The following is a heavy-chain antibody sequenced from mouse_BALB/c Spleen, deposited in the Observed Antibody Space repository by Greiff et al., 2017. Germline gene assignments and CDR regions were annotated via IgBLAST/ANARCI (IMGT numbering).Heavy chain of an antibody. CDR2: SRNKANDYTT. CDR3: ARDAVYDGYYHFAY. CDR1: GFTFSDFY. D-gene: IGHD2-3*01. Sequence: EVQLVESGGGLVQPGGSLRLSCATSGFTFSDFYMEWVRQPPGKRLEWIAASRNKANDYTTEYSASVKGRFIVSRDTSQSILYLQMNALSAEDTAIYYCARDAVYDGYYHFAYWGQGTMVTVSA. J-gene: IGHJ3*01. V-gene: IGHV7-1*02.